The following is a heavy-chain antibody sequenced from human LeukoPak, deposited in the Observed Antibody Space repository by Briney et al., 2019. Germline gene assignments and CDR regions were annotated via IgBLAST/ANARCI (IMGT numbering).Heavy chain of an antibody. J-gene: IGHJ3*02. CDR2: ISWNSGSI. D-gene: IGHD3-22*01. CDR3: ARGSRPYYFDTIDI. Sequence: GGSLRLSCAASGFTFDDYAMHWVRHAPGKGLEWVSGISWNSGSIGYADSVKGRFTISRDNAKNSLYLQMNSLRAEDTAVYYCARGSRPYYFDTIDIWGQGTMVTVSS. CDR1: GFTFDDYA. V-gene: IGHV3-9*01.